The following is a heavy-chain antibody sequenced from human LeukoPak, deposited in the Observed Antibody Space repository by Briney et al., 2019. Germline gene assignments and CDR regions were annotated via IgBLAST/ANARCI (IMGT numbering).Heavy chain of an antibody. Sequence: GGSLRLSCAASGFTVSSNYMSWVCQAPGKGLEWVSLIYSGGSTYYADSVKGRFTISRDNSKNTLYLQMNSLRAEDTAVYYCASYSSLDYWGQGTLVTVSS. CDR1: GFTVSSNY. V-gene: IGHV3-53*01. CDR3: ASYSSLDY. J-gene: IGHJ4*02. D-gene: IGHD6-13*01. CDR2: IYSGGST.